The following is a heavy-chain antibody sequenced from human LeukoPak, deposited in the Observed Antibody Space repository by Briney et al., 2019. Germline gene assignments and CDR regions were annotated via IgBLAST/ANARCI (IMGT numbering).Heavy chain of an antibody. CDR2: ISGSGGST. CDR3: ARATSSSWYKGTPTDYYFDY. V-gene: IGHV3-23*01. Sequence: GGSLRLSCAASGFTFSSYAMSWVRQAPGKGLEWVSAISGSGGSTYYADPVKGRFTISRDNSKNTLYLQMNSLRAEDTAVYYCARATSSSWYKGTPTDYYFDYWGQGTLVTVSS. CDR1: GFTFSSYA. D-gene: IGHD6-13*01. J-gene: IGHJ4*02.